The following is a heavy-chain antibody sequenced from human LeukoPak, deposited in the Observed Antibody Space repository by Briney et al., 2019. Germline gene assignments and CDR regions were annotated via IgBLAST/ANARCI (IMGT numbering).Heavy chain of an antibody. CDR2: ILPIFGIA. V-gene: IGHV1-69*04. D-gene: IGHD5-24*01. CDR1: AGTFSSYA. CDR3: ARGRDGYNYGIKGD. J-gene: IGHJ4*02. Sequence: SVKVSCKPSAGTFSSYATSWERQAPGHGLEWMGRILPIFGIANYAQKIHGRVTITADKSTSTAYMGLSSLRSEDTAVYYCARGRDGYNYGIKGDWGQGTLVTVSS.